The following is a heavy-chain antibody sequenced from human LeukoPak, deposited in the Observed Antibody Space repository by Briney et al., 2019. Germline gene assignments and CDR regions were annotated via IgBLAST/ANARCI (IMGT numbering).Heavy chain of an antibody. CDR3: AKDIAASGLPRIFDF. CDR1: GFTFSSYA. J-gene: IGHJ4*02. V-gene: IGHV3-23*01. D-gene: IGHD6-13*01. CDR2: ISGSDGST. Sequence: PGGSLRLSCAASGFTFSSYAMSWVRQAPGKGLEWVSAISGSDGSTYYADSVKGRFTISRDNSKNTLYLQMNSLRAEDTAVYYCAKDIAASGLPRIFDFWGQGTLVTVSS.